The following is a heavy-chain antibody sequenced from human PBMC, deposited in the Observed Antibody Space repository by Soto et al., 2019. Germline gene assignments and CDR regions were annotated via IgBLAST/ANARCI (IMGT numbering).Heavy chain of an antibody. CDR1: GFTFSSYG. Sequence: HPGGSLRLSCAASGFTFSSYGRHWVRQAPGKGLEWVAVIWYDGSNKYYADSVKGRFTISRDNSKNTLYLQMNSLRAEDTAVYYCARDPSRSRWTDYSGMDVWGQGTTVTVSS. CDR3: ARDPSRSRWTDYSGMDV. CDR2: IWYDGSNK. V-gene: IGHV3-33*01. J-gene: IGHJ6*02. D-gene: IGHD6-13*01.